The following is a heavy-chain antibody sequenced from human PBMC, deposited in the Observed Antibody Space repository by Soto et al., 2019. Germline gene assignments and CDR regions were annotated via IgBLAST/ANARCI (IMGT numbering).Heavy chain of an antibody. V-gene: IGHV4-30-2*01. CDR2: IYHSGST. CDR1: GGSISSGGYS. Sequence: SETLSLTCAVSGGSISSGGYSWSWIRQPPGKGLEWIGYIYHSGSTYYNPSLKSRVTISVDGSKNQFSLKLSSVTAADTAVYYCASSNWGARWFDPWGQGTLVTVSS. CDR3: ASSNWGARWFDP. D-gene: IGHD7-27*01. J-gene: IGHJ5*02.